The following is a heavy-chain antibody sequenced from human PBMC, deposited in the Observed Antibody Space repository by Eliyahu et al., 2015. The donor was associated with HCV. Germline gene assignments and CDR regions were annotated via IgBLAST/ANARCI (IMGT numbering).Heavy chain of an antibody. V-gene: IGHV1-18*03. CDR2: ISALDGRT. J-gene: IGHJ3*02. D-gene: IGHD3-22*01. CDR3: ARDYFDDRFDVFDI. Sequence: QVQLVHSGAEVKXPXSSVXXSCKXSGYTFSSYGVSWVRQTPGQGLEWMGWISALDGRTTYARNFQDRVLLTIDRSTTTTYMELRSLRSDDMAVYYCARDYFDDRFDVFDIWGQGTMVTVSS. CDR1: GYTFSSYG.